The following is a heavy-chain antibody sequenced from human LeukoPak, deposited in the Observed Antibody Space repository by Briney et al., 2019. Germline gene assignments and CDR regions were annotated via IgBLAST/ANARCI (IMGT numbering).Heavy chain of an antibody. CDR1: GFTFSSYW. Sequence: RAGGSLRLSCAASGFTFSSYWMHWVRQAPGKGLAWVSHINSDGRSTSYADSVKGRFTISRDNAKNTLYLQMNSLRAEDTAVYYCAAGITAGDYWGQGTLVTVSS. V-gene: IGHV3-74*01. CDR3: AAGITAGDY. CDR2: INSDGRST. J-gene: IGHJ4*02. D-gene: IGHD6-13*01.